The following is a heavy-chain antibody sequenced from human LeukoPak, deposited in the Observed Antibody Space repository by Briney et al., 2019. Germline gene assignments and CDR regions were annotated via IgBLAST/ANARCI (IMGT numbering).Heavy chain of an antibody. D-gene: IGHD2-2*01. Sequence: GGSLRLSCAASGFTFSDYYMSWIRQAPGKGLEWVSYISSSGSTIYYADSVKGRFTISRDNAKNSLYLQMDSLRAEDTAVYYCARGLVVVPAAPFDYWGQGTLVTVSS. CDR2: ISSSGSTI. CDR3: ARGLVVVPAAPFDY. CDR1: GFTFSDYY. V-gene: IGHV3-11*04. J-gene: IGHJ4*02.